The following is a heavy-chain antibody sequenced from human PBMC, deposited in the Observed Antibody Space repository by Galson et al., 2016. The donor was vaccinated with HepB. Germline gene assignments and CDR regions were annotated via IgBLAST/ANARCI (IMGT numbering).Heavy chain of an antibody. J-gene: IGHJ4*02. CDR3: VTGFGGSGSY. V-gene: IGHV3-64D*09. CDR2: ISSNGGST. Sequence: SLRLSCAASGLTFKNHWMSWVRQAPGKGLEYVSAISSNGGSTYYADSVKGRFTISRDNSKNTLYLQMSSLRAEDTAVYYCVTGFGGSGSYWGQGTLVTVSS. D-gene: IGHD3-10*01. CDR1: GLTFKNHW.